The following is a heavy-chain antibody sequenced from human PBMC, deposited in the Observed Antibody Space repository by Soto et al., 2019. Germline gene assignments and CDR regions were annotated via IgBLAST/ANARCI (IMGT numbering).Heavy chain of an antibody. CDR1: GGSISSSSYY. D-gene: IGHD6-13*01. Sequence: PSETLSLTCTVSGGSISSSSYYWGWIRQPPGKGLEWIGSIYYSGSTYYNPSLKSRVTISVDTSRNQLSLKLSSVTAADTAVYYCARGEYGSSWPSFDYWGQGTLVTVS. J-gene: IGHJ4*02. V-gene: IGHV4-39*01. CDR3: ARGEYGSSWPSFDY. CDR2: IYYSGST.